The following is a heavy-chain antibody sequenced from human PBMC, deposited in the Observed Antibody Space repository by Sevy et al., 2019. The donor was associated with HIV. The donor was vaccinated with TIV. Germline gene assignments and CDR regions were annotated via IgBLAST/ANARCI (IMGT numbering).Heavy chain of an antibody. CDR2: IWFDGSNT. V-gene: IGHV3-33*01. CDR3: ARDLEFYDYGDYGPAFMPDY. CDR1: GFTFSTYG. Sequence: GGSLRLSCAASGFTFSTYGMHWVRQAPGKGLEWVALIWFDGSNTYYANSVKGRFTISRDIAKNTLHLQMNRLRAEDTAVYYCARDLEFYDYGDYGPAFMPDYWGQGTLVTVSS. J-gene: IGHJ4*02. D-gene: IGHD4-17*01.